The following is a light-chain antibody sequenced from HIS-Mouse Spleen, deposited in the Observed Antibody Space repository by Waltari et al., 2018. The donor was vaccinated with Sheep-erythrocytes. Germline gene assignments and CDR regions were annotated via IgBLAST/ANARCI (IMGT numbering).Light chain of an antibody. CDR2: EGS. V-gene: IGLV2-23*01. J-gene: IGLJ3*02. CDR3: CSYKGSSTPWV. Sequence: QSALTQPASVSGSPGQSITIPCTGTSSDVGRYNLVSWYQQHPGKAPKRMIYEGSKRPSGVSNRFSGSKSGNTASLTISGLQAEDEADYYCCSYKGSSTPWVFGGGTKLTVL. CDR1: SSDVGRYNL.